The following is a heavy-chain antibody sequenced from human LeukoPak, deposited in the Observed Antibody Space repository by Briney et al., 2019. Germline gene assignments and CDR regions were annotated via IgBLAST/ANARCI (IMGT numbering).Heavy chain of an antibody. D-gene: IGHD1-26*01. CDR3: ARGVGPEGWFDP. CDR1: GYTFTSYD. CDR2: MNPNSGNT. J-gene: IGHJ5*02. V-gene: IGHV1-8*01. Sequence: ASVKVSCKASGYTFTSYDINWVRQATGQGLEWTGWMNPNSGNTGYAQKFQGRVTMTRNTSISTAYMELSSLRSEDTAVYYCARGVGPEGWFDPWGQGTLVTVSS.